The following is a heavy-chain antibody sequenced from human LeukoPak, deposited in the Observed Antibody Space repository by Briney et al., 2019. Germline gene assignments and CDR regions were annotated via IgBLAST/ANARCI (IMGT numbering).Heavy chain of an antibody. Sequence: SEALSLTCAVYGGSFSGYYWGWIRQPPGKGLEWIGEINHSGSTNYNPSLKSRVTISVDTSKNQFSLKLSSVTAADTAVYYCARGLLDRSSSQYYFDYWGQGTLVTVSS. CDR3: ARGLLDRSSSQYYFDY. J-gene: IGHJ4*02. CDR1: GGSFSGYY. V-gene: IGHV4-34*01. CDR2: INHSGST. D-gene: IGHD6-6*01.